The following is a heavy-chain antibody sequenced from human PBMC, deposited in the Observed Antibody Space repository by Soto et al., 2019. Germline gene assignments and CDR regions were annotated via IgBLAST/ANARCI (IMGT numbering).Heavy chain of an antibody. CDR3: ARLNPIAAAFDY. J-gene: IGHJ4*02. D-gene: IGHD6-13*01. V-gene: IGHV3-64*01. CDR1: GFTFSSYA. CDR2: ISSNGGST. Sequence: GGSVRLSCAASGFTFSSYAMHWVRQAPGKGLEYVSAISSNGGSTYYANSVKGRFTISRDNSKNTLYLQMGSLRAEDMAVYYCARLNPIAAAFDYWGQGTLVTVSS.